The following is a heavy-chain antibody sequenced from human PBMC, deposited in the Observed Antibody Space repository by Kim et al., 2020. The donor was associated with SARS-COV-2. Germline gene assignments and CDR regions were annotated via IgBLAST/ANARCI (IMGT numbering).Heavy chain of an antibody. V-gene: IGHV4-39*01. J-gene: IGHJ3*02. Sequence: SLKSRVTISVDTSKNQFSLKLSSVTAADTAVYYCARPETYGVELNDAFDIWGQGTMVTVSS. CDR3: ARPETYGVELNDAFDI. D-gene: IGHD4-17*01.